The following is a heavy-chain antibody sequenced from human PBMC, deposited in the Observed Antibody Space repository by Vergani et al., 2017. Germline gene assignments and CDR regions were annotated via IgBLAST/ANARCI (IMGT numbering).Heavy chain of an antibody. CDR1: GFTFDDYT. Sequence: EVQLVESGGVVVQPGGSLRLSCAASGFTFDDYTMHWVRQAPGKGLEWVSLISWDGGSTYYADSVKGRFTISRDNSKDSLYLQMNSLRTEDTALYYCAKDISGGTEYYYYYYGMDVWGQGTTVTVSS. CDR3: AKDISGGTEYYYYYYGMDV. CDR2: ISWDGGST. V-gene: IGHV3-43*01. J-gene: IGHJ6*02. D-gene: IGHD6-19*01.